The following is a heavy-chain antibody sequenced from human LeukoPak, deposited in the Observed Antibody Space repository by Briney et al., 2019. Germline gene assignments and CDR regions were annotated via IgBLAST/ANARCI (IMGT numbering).Heavy chain of an antibody. V-gene: IGHV4-39*01. D-gene: IGHD6-6*01. CDR2: IYNGEST. Sequence: PSETLSLTCTVSGGSITSSSYYWGWIRQPPGKGLEWIGNIYNGESTYYNPSLKSRLTISVGTSKNQFSLKLRSVTAADTAVYFCARSARIAARPQNFDYWGQGTLVPVSS. CDR3: ARSARIAARPQNFDY. J-gene: IGHJ4*02. CDR1: GGSITSSSYY.